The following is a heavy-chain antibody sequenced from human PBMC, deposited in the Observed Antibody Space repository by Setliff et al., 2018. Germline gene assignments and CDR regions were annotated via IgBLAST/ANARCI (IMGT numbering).Heavy chain of an antibody. CDR3: ARQIDYGDFQYFDY. J-gene: IGHJ4*02. CDR2: IYRNGNT. V-gene: IGHV4-38-2*01. Sequence: PSETLSLTCSVSDFSINSGYYWGWIRQSPGEGLEWIGSIYRNGNTYYNPSLKSRVTISVDTSKNQLSLKLNSVTAADTAVYYCARQIDYGDFQYFDYWGQGTLVTASS. CDR1: DFSINSGYY. D-gene: IGHD4-17*01.